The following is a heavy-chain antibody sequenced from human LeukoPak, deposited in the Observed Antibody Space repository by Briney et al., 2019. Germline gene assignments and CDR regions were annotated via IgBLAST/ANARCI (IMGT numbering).Heavy chain of an antibody. J-gene: IGHJ6*03. V-gene: IGHV4-31*03. CDR1: GGSISSGGYC. CDR2: INYSGST. CDR3: ARLRNDFYRYYMDV. Sequence: PSQTLSLTCTVSGGSISSGGYCWSWIRQHPGKGREWIGYINYSGSTSYNPSFKSRVTISVDTSKNQFSLKLSSVTAADTAVYYCARLRNDFYRYYMDVWGKGTTVTVSS. D-gene: IGHD3-3*01.